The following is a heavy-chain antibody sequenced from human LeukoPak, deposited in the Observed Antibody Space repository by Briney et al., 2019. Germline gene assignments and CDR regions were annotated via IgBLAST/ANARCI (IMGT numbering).Heavy chain of an antibody. D-gene: IGHD2-21*02. J-gene: IGHJ3*02. Sequence: PSETLSLTCTVSGGSISSSSYYWGWIRQPPGKGLEWIGSIYYSGSTYYNPSLKSRVTISVDTSKNQFSLKLSSVTAADTAVYYCARDKPDIVVVTAIWDAFDIWGQGTMVTVSS. CDR1: GGSISSSSYY. CDR3: ARDKPDIVVVTAIWDAFDI. CDR2: IYYSGST. V-gene: IGHV4-39*07.